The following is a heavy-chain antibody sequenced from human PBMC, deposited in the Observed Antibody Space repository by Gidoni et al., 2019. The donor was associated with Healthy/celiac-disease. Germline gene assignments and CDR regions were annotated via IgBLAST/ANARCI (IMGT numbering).Heavy chain of an antibody. D-gene: IGHD5-18*01. J-gene: IGHJ4*01. CDR1: GGSFSGYY. Sequence: QVQLQQWGAGLLKPSETLSLTCAVYGGSFSGYYWRWIRQPPGKGLEWIGEINHSGSTNYNPSLKSRVTISVDTSKNQFSLKLRSVTAADTAVYYCAIGERAYTYGFLFDYWGQGTLVTVSS. V-gene: IGHV4-34*01. CDR3: AIGERAYTYGFLFDY. CDR2: INHSGST.